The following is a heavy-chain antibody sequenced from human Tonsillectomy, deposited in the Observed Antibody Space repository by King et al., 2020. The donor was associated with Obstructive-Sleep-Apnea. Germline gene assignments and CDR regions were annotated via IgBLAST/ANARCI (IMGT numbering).Heavy chain of an antibody. Sequence: VQLQESGPGLVKPSETLSLSCTISGDSINSNYWSWLRQPPGKGLEWIGYINYSGSTNYNSSLKSRVTLSVDTSKNQFALKLSSVTAADPAIYYCARTYRGIHYDSTGSHRMYYFDFWGQGTLVTVSS. J-gene: IGHJ4*02. D-gene: IGHD3-22*01. CDR3: ARTYRGIHYDSTGSHRMYYFDF. CDR2: INYSGST. CDR1: GDSINSNY. V-gene: IGHV4-59*12.